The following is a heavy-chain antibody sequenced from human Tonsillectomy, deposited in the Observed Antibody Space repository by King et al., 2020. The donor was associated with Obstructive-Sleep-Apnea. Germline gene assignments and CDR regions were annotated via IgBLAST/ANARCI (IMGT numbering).Heavy chain of an antibody. V-gene: IGHV1-46*01. J-gene: IGHJ5*02. CDR1: GYTYISYY. CDR3: ARGPFCTNVVCTQGWFDP. D-gene: IGHD2-8*01. CDR2: INPSGEST. Sequence: QLVQSGAEVKKPGASVKVSCKASGYTYISYYMHWVRQAPGQGLEWMAIINPSGESTTYAQKFQGRVTVTSDTSTSTVYMELSSLRSEDTAVYYCARGPFCTNVVCTQGWFDPWGQGTLVTVSS.